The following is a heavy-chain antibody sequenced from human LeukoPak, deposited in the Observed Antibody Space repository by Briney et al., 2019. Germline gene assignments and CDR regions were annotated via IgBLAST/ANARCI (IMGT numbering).Heavy chain of an antibody. J-gene: IGHJ4*02. V-gene: IGHV1-2*02. CDR2: SNPNNGGT. Sequence: ASVKVSCKASGYTFTGYYIHWVRQAPGQGLDWMGWSNPNNGGTKYAQKFQGRVTMTRATSISTAYMELTNLKSDDTAVYYCARGDLAFVPAADRFGYYLWGQGTLVTVSS. CDR3: ARGDLAFVPAADRFGYYL. D-gene: IGHD2-2*01. CDR1: GYTFTGYY.